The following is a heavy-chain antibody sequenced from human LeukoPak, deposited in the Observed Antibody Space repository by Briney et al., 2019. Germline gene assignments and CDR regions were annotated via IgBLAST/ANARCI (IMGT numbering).Heavy chain of an antibody. Sequence: SETLSLTCTVSGGSISSYYWSWIRQPPGKGLEWIGYIYYSGSTNYNPSLKSRVTISVDTSKNQFSLKLSSVTAADTAVYYCARDREKYYYDSSGYFGRAFDIWGQGTMVTVSS. D-gene: IGHD3-22*01. CDR1: GGSISSYY. CDR3: ARDREKYYYDSSGYFGRAFDI. J-gene: IGHJ3*02. CDR2: IYYSGST. V-gene: IGHV4-59*01.